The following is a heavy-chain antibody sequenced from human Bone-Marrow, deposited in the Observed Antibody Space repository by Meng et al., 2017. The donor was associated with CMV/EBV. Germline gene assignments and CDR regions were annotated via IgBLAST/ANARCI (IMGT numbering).Heavy chain of an antibody. CDR3: ARDHMYSGSYAIDY. D-gene: IGHD1-26*01. CDR1: GFSFSAKY. CDR2: ISPSGDTI. J-gene: IGHJ4*02. V-gene: IGHV3-11*04. Sequence: LSLTCAASGFSFSAKYMTWIRQVPGKGLEWVSYISPSGDTIWYADSVKGRFTISRDNVKNSLYLQMNSLRAEDTAVYYCARDHMYSGSYAIDYWGQGTLVTVSS.